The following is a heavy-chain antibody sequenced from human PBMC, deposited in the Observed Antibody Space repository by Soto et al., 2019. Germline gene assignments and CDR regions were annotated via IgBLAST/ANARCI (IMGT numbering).Heavy chain of an antibody. CDR2: IIPIFGTA. V-gene: IGHV1-69*13. D-gene: IGHD3-10*01. J-gene: IGHJ6*02. CDR3: ARQYYGSGSYYVPIHYYYYGMDV. Sequence: ASVKVSCKASGGTFSSYAISWVRQAPGQGLEWMGGIIPIFGTANYAQKFQGRVTITADESTSTAYMELSSLRSEDTAVYYCARQYYGSGSYYVPIHYYYYGMDVWGQGTTVTVSS. CDR1: GGTFSSYA.